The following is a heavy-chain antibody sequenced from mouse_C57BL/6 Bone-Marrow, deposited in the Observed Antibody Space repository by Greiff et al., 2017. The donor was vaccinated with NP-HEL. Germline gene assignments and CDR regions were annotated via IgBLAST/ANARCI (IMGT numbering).Heavy chain of an antibody. CDR3: ARGTMVTTWFAY. D-gene: IGHD2-2*01. CDR2: IYPRSGNT. CDR1: GYTFTSYG. Sequence: QVQLQQSGAELARPGASVKLSCTASGYTFTSYGISWVKQRTGPGLEWIGVIYPRSGNTYYNEKFKGKATLTADKASSTAYMELRSLTSEDSAVYFCARGTMVTTWFAYWGQGTLVTVSA. J-gene: IGHJ3*01. V-gene: IGHV1-81*01.